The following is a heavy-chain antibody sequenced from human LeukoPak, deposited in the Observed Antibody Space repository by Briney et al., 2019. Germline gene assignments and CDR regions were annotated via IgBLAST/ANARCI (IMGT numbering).Heavy chain of an antibody. V-gene: IGHV4-4*02. Sequence: PSGTLSLTCTVSGGSISSSNWRCWVRHPPGKGLEWIGKVYHSGATNYNPSLRSRVIISADRSSNQFSLRLNSVTAADTAVFYCARGEGYGSGTVRFDYWGRGILVTVSS. CDR1: GGSISSSNW. CDR3: ARGEGYGSGTVRFDY. D-gene: IGHD3-10*01. J-gene: IGHJ4*02. CDR2: VYHSGAT.